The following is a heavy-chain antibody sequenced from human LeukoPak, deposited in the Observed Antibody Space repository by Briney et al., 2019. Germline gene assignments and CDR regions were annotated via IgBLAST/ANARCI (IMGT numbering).Heavy chain of an antibody. CDR3: ASIIVGATTRFDY. CDR1: GYSISSGYY. V-gene: IGHV4-38-2*01. J-gene: IGHJ4*02. CDR2: IYHSGST. D-gene: IGHD1-26*01. Sequence: PSETLSLTCAVSGYSISSGYYWGWIRQPPGKGLEWIGSIYHSGSTYYNPSLKSRVTISVDTSKNQFSLKLRSVTAADTAVYYCASIIVGATTRFDYWGQGTLVTVSS.